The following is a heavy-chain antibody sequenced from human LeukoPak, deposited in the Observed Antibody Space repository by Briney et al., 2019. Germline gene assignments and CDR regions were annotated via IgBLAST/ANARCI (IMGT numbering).Heavy chain of an antibody. J-gene: IGHJ4*02. Sequence: GRSLRLSCAASGFTFSSYAMHWVRQAPGKGLEWVAVISYDGSNKYYADSVKGRFTISRDNSKNTLYLRMNSLRAEDTAVYYCARDTDYWGQGTLVTVSS. CDR2: ISYDGSNK. CDR1: GFTFSSYA. CDR3: ARDTDY. V-gene: IGHV3-30-3*01.